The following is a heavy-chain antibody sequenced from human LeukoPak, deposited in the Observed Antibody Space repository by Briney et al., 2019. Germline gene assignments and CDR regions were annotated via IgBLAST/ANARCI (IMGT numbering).Heavy chain of an antibody. CDR3: AKDLPGFFDY. J-gene: IGHJ4*02. CDR1: GFTFNNYA. CDR2: ISGSGAST. Sequence: QPGGSLRLSCAVSGFTFNNYAMSWVRQAPGKGLEWVSTISGSGASTYYTDSVKGRFTISRDNSKNTLYLQMNSLRAEDTAVYSCAKDLPGFFDYWGQGTLVTVSS. V-gene: IGHV3-23*01.